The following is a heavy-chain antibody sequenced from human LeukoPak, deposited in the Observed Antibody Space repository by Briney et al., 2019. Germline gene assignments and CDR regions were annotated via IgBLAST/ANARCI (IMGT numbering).Heavy chain of an antibody. CDR1: GGSISSSSYY. Sequence: PSETLSLTCTVSGGSISSSSYYWGWIRQPPGKGLEWIGSIYYSGSTYYNPSLKSRVTISVDTSKNQFSLKLSSVTAADTAVYYCARLSNYGSGGYYRKGYYYGMDVWGQGTTVTVSS. D-gene: IGHD3-10*01. CDR3: ARLSNYGSGGYYRKGYYYGMDV. J-gene: IGHJ6*02. CDR2: IYYSGST. V-gene: IGHV4-39*01.